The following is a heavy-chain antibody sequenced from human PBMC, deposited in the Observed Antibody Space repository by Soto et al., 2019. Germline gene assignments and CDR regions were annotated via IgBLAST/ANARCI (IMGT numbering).Heavy chain of an antibody. J-gene: IGHJ4*02. CDR2: ISSSSSYI. CDR1: GFTFSSYS. Sequence: PGGSLRLSCAASGFTFSSYSMNWVRQAPGKGLECVSSISSSSSYIYYADSVKGRFTISRDNAKNSLYLQMNSLRAEDTAVYYCARNWPKDQQGASGYQGEDYFDYWGQGTLVTVSS. D-gene: IGHD5-18*01. V-gene: IGHV3-21*01. CDR3: ARNWPKDQQGASGYQGEDYFDY.